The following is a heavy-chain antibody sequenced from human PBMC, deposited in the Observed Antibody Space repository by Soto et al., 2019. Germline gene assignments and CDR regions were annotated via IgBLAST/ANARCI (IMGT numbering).Heavy chain of an antibody. Sequence: GASVKVSCKVSGYTLTELFMHWVRQAPGKGLEWKGGFDPEDGETIYAQKFQGRVTMTEDTSTDTAYMELSSLRSEDTAVYYCATYDFWSGYPYYYYYGMDVWGQGTAVTVSS. D-gene: IGHD3-3*01. V-gene: IGHV1-24*01. CDR3: ATYDFWSGYPYYYYYGMDV. CDR1: GYTLTELF. CDR2: FDPEDGET. J-gene: IGHJ6*02.